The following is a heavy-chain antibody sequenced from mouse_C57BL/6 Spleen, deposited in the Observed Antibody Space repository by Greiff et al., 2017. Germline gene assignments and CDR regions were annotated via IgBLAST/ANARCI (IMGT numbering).Heavy chain of an antibody. CDR3: AIYYGPYAMDY. Sequence: LVESGPELVKPGASVKISCKASGYSFTGYYMNWVKQSPEKSLEWIGEINPSTGGTTYNQKFKAKATLTVDKSSSTAYMQLKSLTSEDSAVYYCAIYYGPYAMDYWGQGTSVTVSS. D-gene: IGHD1-1*01. J-gene: IGHJ4*01. CDR1: GYSFTGYY. CDR2: INPSTGGT. V-gene: IGHV1-42*01.